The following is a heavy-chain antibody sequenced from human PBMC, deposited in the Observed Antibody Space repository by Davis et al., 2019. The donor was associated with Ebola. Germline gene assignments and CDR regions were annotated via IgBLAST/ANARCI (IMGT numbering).Heavy chain of an antibody. Sequence: HTGGSLRLSCAASGFTFSSYWMHWVRQAPGKGLVWVSRINPVGSTTNYADSVKGRFTISRDNAKNTLYLQMNSLRAEDTAVYYCARGAKDSSGYHYANDYWGQGTMVTVSS. CDR1: GFTFSSYW. CDR3: ARGAKDSSGYHYANDY. CDR2: INPVGSTT. V-gene: IGHV3-74*01. D-gene: IGHD3-22*01. J-gene: IGHJ4*02.